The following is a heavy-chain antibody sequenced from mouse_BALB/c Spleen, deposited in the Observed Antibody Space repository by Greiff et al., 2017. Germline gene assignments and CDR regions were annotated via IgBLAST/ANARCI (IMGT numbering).Heavy chain of an antibody. J-gene: IGHJ4*01. Sequence: EVMLVESGGGLVQPGGSRKLSCAASGFTFSSFGMHWVRQAPEKGLEWVAYISSGSSTIYYADTVKGRFTISRDNPKNTLFLQMTSLRSEDTAMYYCARFSLLSKAMDYWGQGTSVTVSS. CDR2: ISSGSSTI. CDR3: ARFSLLSKAMDY. CDR1: GFTFSSFG. D-gene: IGHD6-2*01. V-gene: IGHV5-17*02.